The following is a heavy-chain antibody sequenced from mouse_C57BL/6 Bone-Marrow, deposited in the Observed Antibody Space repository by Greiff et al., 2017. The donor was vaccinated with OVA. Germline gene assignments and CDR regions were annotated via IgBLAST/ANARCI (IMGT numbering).Heavy chain of an antibody. V-gene: IGHV5-6*01. J-gene: IGHJ3*01. CDR3: ARNYDYDAAWFAY. CDR1: GFTFSSYG. CDR2: ISSGGSYT. D-gene: IGHD2-4*01. Sequence: EVHLVESGGDLVKPGGSLKLSCAASGFTFSSYGMSWVRQTPDKRLEWVATISSGGSYTYYPDSVKGRFTISRDNAKNTLYLQMSSLKSEDTAMYYCARNYDYDAAWFAYWGQGTLVTVSA.